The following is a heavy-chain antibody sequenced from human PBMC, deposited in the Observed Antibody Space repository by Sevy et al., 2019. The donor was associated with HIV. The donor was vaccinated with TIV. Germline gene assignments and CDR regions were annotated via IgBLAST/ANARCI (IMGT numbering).Heavy chain of an antibody. CDR2: ISSSSSYI. J-gene: IGHJ6*02. CDR1: GFTFSSYS. D-gene: IGHD2-8*01. Sequence: GGSLRLSCAASGFTFSSYSMNWVRQAPGNGLEWVSSISSSSSYIYYADSVKGRFTISRDNAKNSLYLQMNSLRAEDTAVYYCARDGYCTNGVCHRPGYYYGMDVWGQGTTVTVSS. V-gene: IGHV3-21*01. CDR3: ARDGYCTNGVCHRPGYYYGMDV.